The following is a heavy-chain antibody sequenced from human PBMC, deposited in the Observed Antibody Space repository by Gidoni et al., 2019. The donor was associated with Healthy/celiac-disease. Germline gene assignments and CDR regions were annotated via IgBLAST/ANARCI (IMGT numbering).Heavy chain of an antibody. J-gene: IGHJ3*02. D-gene: IGHD3-10*01. CDR2: IWYDGSNK. V-gene: IGHV3-33*01. Sequence: QVQLVESGGGVVKPGRSLRRSCAASGFTFSSYGMHWVRQAPGKGLEWVAVIWYDGSNKYYADSVKGRFTISRDNSKNTLYLQMNSLRAEDTAVYYCARAYGSGSYFGAFDIWGQGTMVTVSS. CDR3: ARAYGSGSYFGAFDI. CDR1: GFTFSSYG.